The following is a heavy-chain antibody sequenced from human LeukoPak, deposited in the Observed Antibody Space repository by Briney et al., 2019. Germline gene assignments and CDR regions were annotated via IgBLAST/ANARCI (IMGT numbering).Heavy chain of an antibody. V-gene: IGHV4-4*07. Sequence: SETLSLTCTVSGGSISSYYWSWIRQPAGKGLEWIGRIYTSGSTNYNPSLKSRVTMSVDTSKNQFSLKLSTVTAADTAVYYCASSPLREYYGMDVWGQGTTVTVSS. J-gene: IGHJ6*02. CDR3: ASSPLREYYGMDV. CDR2: IYTSGST. CDR1: GGSISSYY. D-gene: IGHD5-24*01.